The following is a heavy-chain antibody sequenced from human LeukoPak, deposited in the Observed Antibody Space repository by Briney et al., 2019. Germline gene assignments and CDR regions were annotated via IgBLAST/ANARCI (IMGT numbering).Heavy chain of an antibody. J-gene: IGHJ4*02. CDR2: IYYSGST. V-gene: IGHV4-39*01. CDR3: ARQREMDYYFDY. Sequence: SETLSLTCTVSGGSISSSSYYWGWIRQPPGKGLGWIGSIYYSGSTYYNPSLKSRVTISVDTSKNQFSLKLSSVTAADTAVYYCARQREMDYYFDYWGQGTLATVSS. CDR1: GGSISSSSYY. D-gene: IGHD2-2*03.